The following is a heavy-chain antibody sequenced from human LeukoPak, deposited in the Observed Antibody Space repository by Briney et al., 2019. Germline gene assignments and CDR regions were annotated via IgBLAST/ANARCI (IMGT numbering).Heavy chain of an antibody. V-gene: IGHV3-21*01. Sequence: GGSLRLSCAASGFTFSSYSMNWVRQAPGKGLEWVSSISSSSYIYYADSVKGRFTISRDNAKNSLYLQMNSLRAEDTAVYYCARVMGKLWFGELLTGDYYYGMDVWGKGTTVTVSS. D-gene: IGHD3-10*01. CDR2: ISSSSYI. CDR1: GFTFSSYS. J-gene: IGHJ6*04. CDR3: ARVMGKLWFGELLTGDYYYGMDV.